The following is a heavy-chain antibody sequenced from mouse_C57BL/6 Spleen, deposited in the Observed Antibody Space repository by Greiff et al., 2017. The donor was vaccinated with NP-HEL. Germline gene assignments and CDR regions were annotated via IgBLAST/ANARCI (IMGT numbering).Heavy chain of an antibody. Sequence: VKLQESGAELARPGASVKLSCKASGYTFTSYGISWVKQRTGQGLEWIGEIYPRSGNTYYNEKFKGKATLTADKSSSTAYMELRSLTSEDSAVYFCARYSYGNYDAMDYWGQGTSVTVSS. CDR2: IYPRSGNT. V-gene: IGHV1-81*01. J-gene: IGHJ4*01. CDR3: ARYSYGNYDAMDY. CDR1: GYTFTSYG. D-gene: IGHD2-1*01.